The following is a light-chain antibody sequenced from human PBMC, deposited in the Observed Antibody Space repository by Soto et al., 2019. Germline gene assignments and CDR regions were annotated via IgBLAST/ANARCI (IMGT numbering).Light chain of an antibody. CDR2: DVT. V-gene: IGLV2-11*01. J-gene: IGLJ2*01. CDR1: SSDVGGYSH. Sequence: QSALTQPRSVSGSPGQSVTISCTGSSSDVGGYSHVSWLQQHPGKAPKLMIYDVTKRPSGVPDRFSGSKSGNTASLTISGLQAEDESDYYCCSFAGTYTIFGGGTKVTVL. CDR3: CSFAGTYTI.